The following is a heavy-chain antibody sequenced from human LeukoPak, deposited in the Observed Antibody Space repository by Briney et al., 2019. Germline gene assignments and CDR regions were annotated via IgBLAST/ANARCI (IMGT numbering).Heavy chain of an antibody. CDR3: ASPGYYNY. CDR1: GFTLSSYA. Sequence: PGGSLRLSCAASGFTLSSYAMHWVRQAPGKGLEWVAVISYDGSNKYYADSVKGRFTISRDNSKNTLYLQMNSLRAEDTAVYYCASPGYYNYWGQGTLVTVSS. J-gene: IGHJ4*02. V-gene: IGHV3-30*04. D-gene: IGHD3-9*01. CDR2: ISYDGSNK.